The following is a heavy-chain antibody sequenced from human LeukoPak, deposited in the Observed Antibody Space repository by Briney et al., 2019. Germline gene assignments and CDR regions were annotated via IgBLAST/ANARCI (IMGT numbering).Heavy chain of an antibody. CDR3: ARGRHYYESSDYYYEGDGFDV. J-gene: IGHJ3*01. D-gene: IGHD3-22*01. CDR2: INPKSGGT. V-gene: IGHV1-2*02. CDR1: GYSFTGYY. Sequence: ASVKVSCKASGYSFTGYYMHWVRQAPGQGLEWMGWINPKSGGTNYAQKFQGRVTMTRETSIRTVSMELSRLRSDDTAVYYCARGRHYYESSDYYYEGDGFDVWGQGTMVTVSS.